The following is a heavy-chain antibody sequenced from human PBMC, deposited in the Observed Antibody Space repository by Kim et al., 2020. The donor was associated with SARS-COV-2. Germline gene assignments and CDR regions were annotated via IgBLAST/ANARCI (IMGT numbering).Heavy chain of an antibody. J-gene: IGHJ4*02. CDR2: MNPNSGNT. V-gene: IGHV1-8*01. Sequence: ASVKVSCKASGYTFTSYDINWVRQATGQGLEWMGWMNPNSGNTGYAQKFQGRVTMTRNTSISTAYMELSSLRSEDTAVYYCARSRVVAARRGFDYWGQGTLVTVSS. D-gene: IGHD2-15*01. CDR1: GYTFTSYD. CDR3: ARSRVVAARRGFDY.